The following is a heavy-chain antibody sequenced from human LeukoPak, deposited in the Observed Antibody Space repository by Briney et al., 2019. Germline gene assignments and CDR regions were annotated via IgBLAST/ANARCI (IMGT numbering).Heavy chain of an antibody. CDR3: YYMDV. Sequence: PGGSLRLSCSASGFTFSSYAMNWVRQAPGKGLERVSSITTGSTYMYYADSVRGRFTISRDNAKNSLYLQMSSLRADDTAVYYYYYMDVWGKGTMVTVSS. CDR1: GFTFSSYA. V-gene: IGHV3-21*01. CDR2: ITTGSTYM. J-gene: IGHJ6*03.